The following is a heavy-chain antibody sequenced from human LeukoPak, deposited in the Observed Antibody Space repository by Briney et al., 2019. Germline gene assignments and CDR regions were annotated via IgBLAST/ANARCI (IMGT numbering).Heavy chain of an antibody. J-gene: IGHJ4*02. V-gene: IGHV3-7*03. D-gene: IGHD3-10*01. CDR2: INQDGYEK. CDR1: GFTFRTFW. Sequence: GGSLRLSCAVSGFTFRTFWMAWVRQAPGKGLEWVATINQDGYEKHYVDSVRGRFTISRDNAKNLLYLQMSSLRVEDTAVYHCVDGESLLYWGQGTLVSVSS. CDR3: VDGESLLY.